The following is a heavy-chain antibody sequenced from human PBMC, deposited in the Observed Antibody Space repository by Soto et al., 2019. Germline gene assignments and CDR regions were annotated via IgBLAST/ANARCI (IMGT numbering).Heavy chain of an antibody. D-gene: IGHD2-15*01. CDR3: SRHFSLGDCSGGRCRGYYYYGLAV. V-gene: IGHV5-51*01. Sequence: DPLKISCKGSGYSFTSYWNGCLRQMPGKGLEGMGNIYPGPPDTRYSPSFQCQVTISADKSIGTAYLQWSALKASDTAMYYCSRHFSLGDCSGGRCRGYYYYGLAVSAQGTTVTGSS. J-gene: IGHJ6*02. CDR1: GYSFTSYW. CDR2: IYPGPPDT.